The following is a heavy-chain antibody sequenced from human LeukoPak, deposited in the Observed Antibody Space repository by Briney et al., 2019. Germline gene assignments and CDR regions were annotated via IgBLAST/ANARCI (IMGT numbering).Heavy chain of an antibody. CDR3: ARVGIFGVVIFDY. Sequence: GGSLRLSCAASGFTFSSYWMSWVRQAPGKGLEWVANIKQDGSEKYYVDSVKGRFTISRDNAKNSLYLQMNSLRAEDTAVYYCARVGIFGVVIFDYWGQGTLVTVSS. D-gene: IGHD3-3*01. V-gene: IGHV3-7*01. CDR1: GFTFSSYW. J-gene: IGHJ4*02. CDR2: IKQDGSEK.